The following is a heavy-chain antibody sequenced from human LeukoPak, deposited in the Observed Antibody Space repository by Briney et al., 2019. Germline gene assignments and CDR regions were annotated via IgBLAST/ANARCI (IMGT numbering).Heavy chain of an antibody. CDR1: GFTVSSNY. V-gene: IGHV3-7*01. J-gene: IGHJ6*03. Sequence: GGSLRLSCAASGFTVSSNYMSWVRQAPGKGLEWVANIKQDGSGKYYVDSVKGRFTVSRDNARNSLYLQMDSLRAEDTAVYYCARVKQRLVRLLGRDTTYNYYYYMDVWGKGTTVTVSS. CDR3: ARVKQRLVRLLGRDTTYNYYYYMDV. CDR2: IKQDGSGK. D-gene: IGHD6-13*01.